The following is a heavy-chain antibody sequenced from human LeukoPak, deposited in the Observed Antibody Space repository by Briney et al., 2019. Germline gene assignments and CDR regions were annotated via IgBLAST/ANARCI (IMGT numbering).Heavy chain of an antibody. D-gene: IGHD3-10*01. CDR1: GFTFSTYS. V-gene: IGHV3-48*01. J-gene: IGHJ3*02. CDR3: ARDTHYYGSGSPAFDI. CDR2: ISFSTSTI. Sequence: GGSLRLSCAASGFTFSTYSMNWVRQAPGKGLEWVSYISFSTSTIYYADSVKGRFTISRDNAKNALYLQMNSLRAEDTAMYYCARDTHYYGSGSPAFDIWGQGTMVTVSS.